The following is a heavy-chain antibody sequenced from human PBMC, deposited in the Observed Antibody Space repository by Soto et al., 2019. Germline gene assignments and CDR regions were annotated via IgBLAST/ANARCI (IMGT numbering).Heavy chain of an antibody. CDR1: GGTFSSYA. CDR3: ATPGQFPAPFDY. D-gene: IGHD2-2*01. CDR2: IIPIFGTA. J-gene: IGHJ4*02. Sequence: SVKVPCKASGGTFSSYAISWVRQAPGQGLEWMGGIIPIFGTANYAQKFQGRVTITADESTSTAYLELSSLRSEDTAVYYCATPGQFPAPFDYWGQGTLVTVSS. V-gene: IGHV1-69*13.